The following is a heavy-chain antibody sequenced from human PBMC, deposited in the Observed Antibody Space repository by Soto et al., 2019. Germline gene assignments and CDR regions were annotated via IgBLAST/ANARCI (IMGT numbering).Heavy chain of an antibody. CDR3: ARGENDFWSGYSEGVWYRR. CDR2: IYYSGST. Sequence: PSETLSLTCTVSGGSISSGGYYWSWIRQHPGKGLEWIGYIYYSGSTYYNPSLKSRVTISVDTSKNQFSLKLSSVTAADTAVYYCARGENDFWSGYSEGVWYRRWGQGTMVTVSS. J-gene: IGHJ3*01. D-gene: IGHD3-3*01. V-gene: IGHV4-31*03. CDR1: GGSISSGGYY.